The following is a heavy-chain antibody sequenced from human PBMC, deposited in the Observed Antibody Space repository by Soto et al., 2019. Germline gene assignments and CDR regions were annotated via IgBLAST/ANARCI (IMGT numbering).Heavy chain of an antibody. CDR3: TRLGKGRRESDFDS. V-gene: IGHV4-39*01. CDR2: IHYSGTT. D-gene: IGHD1-1*01. Sequence: SDTLSLTCTVSGGSISGGSSYWAWTRQPPGKGLEWIGTIHYSGTTYYNPSLKSRVTISVDTSKNQFSLKLSSVTAADTAVYYSTRLGKGRRESDFDSWGQGTLVTVLL. J-gene: IGHJ4*02. CDR1: GGSISGGSSY.